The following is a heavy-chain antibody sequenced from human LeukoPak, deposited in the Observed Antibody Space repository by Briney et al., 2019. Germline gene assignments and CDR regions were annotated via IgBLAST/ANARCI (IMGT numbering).Heavy chain of an antibody. CDR1: GFTFSSYG. Sequence: GGSLRLSCAASGFTFSSYGMHWVRQAPGKGLEWVAFIRYDGSNKYYADSVKGRFTISRDNSKNTLYLQMNSLRAEDTAVYYCAKDWERLGELSLYTAFDYWGQGTLATVSS. CDR3: AKDWERLGELSLYTAFDY. CDR2: IRYDGSNK. D-gene: IGHD3-16*02. J-gene: IGHJ4*02. V-gene: IGHV3-30*02.